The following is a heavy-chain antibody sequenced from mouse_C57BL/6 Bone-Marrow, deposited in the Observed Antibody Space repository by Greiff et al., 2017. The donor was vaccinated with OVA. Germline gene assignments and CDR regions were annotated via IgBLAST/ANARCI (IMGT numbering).Heavy chain of an antibody. Sequence: VMLVESGPGLVQPSQSLSITCTVSGFSLTSYGVHWVRQSPGKGLEWLGVIWRGGSTDYNAAFMSRLSITKDNSKSQVFFKMNSLQADDTAIYYCAKSRDYYGSNWYFDVWGTGTTVTVSS. D-gene: IGHD1-1*01. CDR2: IWRGGST. V-gene: IGHV2-5*01. J-gene: IGHJ1*03. CDR1: GFSLTSYG. CDR3: AKSRDYYGSNWYFDV.